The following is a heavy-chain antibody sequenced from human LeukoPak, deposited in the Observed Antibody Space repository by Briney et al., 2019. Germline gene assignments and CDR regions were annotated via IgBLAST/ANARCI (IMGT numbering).Heavy chain of an antibody. V-gene: IGHV1-18*01. CDR3: ARDWAYCGGDCYPPDVAFDY. Sequence: GASVKVSCKASGYTFTSYGISWVRQAPGQGLEWMGWISAYNGNTNYAQKLQGRVTMTTDTSTSTAYMELRSLRSDDTAVYYCARDWAYCGGDCYPPDVAFDYWGQGTLVTVSS. CDR1: GYTFTSYG. J-gene: IGHJ4*02. CDR2: ISAYNGNT. D-gene: IGHD2-21*02.